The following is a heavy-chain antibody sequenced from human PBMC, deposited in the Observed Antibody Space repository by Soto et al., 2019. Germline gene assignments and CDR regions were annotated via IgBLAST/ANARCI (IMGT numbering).Heavy chain of an antibody. CDR2: IYYSGST. J-gene: IGHJ5*02. D-gene: IGHD3-3*01. Sequence: PSETLSLTCTVSGGSISSYYWSWIRQPPGKGLEWIGSIYYSGSTYYNPSLKSRVTISVDTSKNQFSLKLSSVTAADTAVYYCARHPQDFWSGYFSQGWFDPWGQGTLVTVSS. V-gene: IGHV4-59*05. CDR1: GGSISSYY. CDR3: ARHPQDFWSGYFSQGWFDP.